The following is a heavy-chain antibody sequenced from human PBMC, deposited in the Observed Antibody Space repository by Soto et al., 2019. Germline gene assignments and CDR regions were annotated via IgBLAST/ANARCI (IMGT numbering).Heavy chain of an antibody. CDR1: GYIFTNYW. CDR2: IYPGDSHT. Sequence: GESLKISCKGSGYIFTNYWIGWVRQMPGKGLEWMGIIYPGDSHTRYSPSFQGQVTISVDTSMSSAYLQWSSLKASDTAKYYCARQGYHDLWSGYPAPDYGMDVWGQGTTVTVS. D-gene: IGHD3-3*01. J-gene: IGHJ6*02. CDR3: ARQGYHDLWSGYPAPDYGMDV. V-gene: IGHV5-51*01.